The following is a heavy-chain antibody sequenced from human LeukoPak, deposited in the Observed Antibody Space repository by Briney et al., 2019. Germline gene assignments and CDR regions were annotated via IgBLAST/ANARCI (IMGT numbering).Heavy chain of an antibody. V-gene: IGHV3-23*01. Sequence: GGSLRLSCAASGFTFSSYAMSWVRQAPGKGLEWVLAISGSGGSTYYADSVKGRFTISRDNSKSTLYLQMNSLRAEDMAVYYCAKIGAHDAFDIWGQGTMVTVSS. CDR1: GFTFSSYA. J-gene: IGHJ3*02. CDR3: AKIGAHDAFDI. D-gene: IGHD1-26*01. CDR2: ISGSGGST.